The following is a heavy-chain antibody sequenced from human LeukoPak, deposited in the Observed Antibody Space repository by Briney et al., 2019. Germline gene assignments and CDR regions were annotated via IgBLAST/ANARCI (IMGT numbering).Heavy chain of an antibody. D-gene: IGHD3-22*01. CDR3: ARGTGVYYDSSGDFDY. CDR1: GYTFTSYY. CDR2: INPSGGST. Sequence: ASVKVSCKASGYTFTSYYMHWVRQAPGQGLEWMGIINPSGGSTSYAQKFQGRVTMTRNTSISTAYMELSSLRSEDTAVYYCARGTGVYYDSSGDFDYWGQGTLVTVSS. V-gene: IGHV1-46*01. J-gene: IGHJ4*02.